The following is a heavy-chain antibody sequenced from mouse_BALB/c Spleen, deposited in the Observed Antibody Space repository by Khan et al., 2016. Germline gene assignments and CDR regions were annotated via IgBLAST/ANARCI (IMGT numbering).Heavy chain of an antibody. Sequence: VRLQQSGAELVKPGASVKLSCTASGFNIKDTYMHWVKQRPEQGLEWIGRIDPANGNTKYDPKFQGKATITADTSSNTAYLQLRSLKSEDTAVYYCAREGALQRAGFAYWCQGTLVTVSA. J-gene: IGHJ3*01. V-gene: IGHV14-3*02. D-gene: IGHD1-2*01. CDR2: IDPANGNT. CDR1: GFNIKDTY. CDR3: AREGALQRAGFAY.